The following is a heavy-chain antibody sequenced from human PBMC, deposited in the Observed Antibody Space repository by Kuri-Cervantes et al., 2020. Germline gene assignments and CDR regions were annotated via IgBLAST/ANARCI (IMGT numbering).Heavy chain of an antibody. Sequence: GESLKISCAASGFTFSNYGMHWVRQAPGKGLEWVALISYHGSDKYYADSVKGRFTISRDNSKNTLYLQMNSLRAEDTAVYYCARGWNYDILTGYDVYYYYGMDVWGQGTTVTVSS. CDR2: ISYHGSDK. CDR1: GFTFSNYG. V-gene: IGHV3-30*03. D-gene: IGHD3-9*01. J-gene: IGHJ6*02. CDR3: ARGWNYDILTGYDVYYYYGMDV.